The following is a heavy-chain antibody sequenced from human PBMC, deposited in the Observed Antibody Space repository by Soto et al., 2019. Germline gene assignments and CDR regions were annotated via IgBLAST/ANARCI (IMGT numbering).Heavy chain of an antibody. V-gene: IGHV3-30*18. J-gene: IGHJ6*02. D-gene: IGHD3-9*01. CDR3: AKEANFDWLLSYYYYYGMDV. Sequence: GGSLRLSCAASGFTFSSYGMHWVRQAPGKGLEWVAVISYDGSNKYYADSVKGRFTISRDNSKNTLYLQMNSLRAEDTAVYYCAKEANFDWLLSYYYYYGMDVWGQGTTVTVSS. CDR2: ISYDGSNK. CDR1: GFTFSSYG.